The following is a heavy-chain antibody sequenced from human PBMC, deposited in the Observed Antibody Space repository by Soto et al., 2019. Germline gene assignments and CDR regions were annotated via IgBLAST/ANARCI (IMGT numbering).Heavy chain of an antibody. V-gene: IGHV1-24*01. CDR1: GYSLNELC. J-gene: IGHJ1*01. D-gene: IGHD3-10*01. CDR2: FDPEEGKM. Sequence: ASMKVSCKVSGYSLNELCMHWVRQPPGKGLEWIGGFDPEEGKMIYAQNFQGRVTMTEDTSTDTAYMELNSLTSEDTAIYYCATDLGVALAPLSILYFQQWGQGTVVTVSS. CDR3: ATDLGVALAPLSILYFQQ.